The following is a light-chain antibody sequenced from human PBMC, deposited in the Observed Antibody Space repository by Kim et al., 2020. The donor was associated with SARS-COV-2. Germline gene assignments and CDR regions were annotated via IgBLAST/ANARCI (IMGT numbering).Light chain of an antibody. CDR1: SSDIGGYNF. CDR2: EVN. Sequence: GQAVTISCTGTSSDIGGYNFVAWYQHHPRKAPNVMIYEVNKRPSGVPDRFSGSKSGNTASLTVSGLQAEDEADYYCSSYAGRQNLVFGGGTQLTVL. CDR3: SSYAGRQNLV. J-gene: IGLJ2*01. V-gene: IGLV2-8*01.